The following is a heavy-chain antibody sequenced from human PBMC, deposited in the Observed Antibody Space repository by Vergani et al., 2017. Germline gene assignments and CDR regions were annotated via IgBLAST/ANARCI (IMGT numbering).Heavy chain of an antibody. CDR1: GGPISSYY. J-gene: IGHJ5*02. CDR3: AREVVTMVRGVIVYWFDP. CDR2: IYYSGST. V-gene: IGHV4-59*01. Sequence: QVQLQESGPGLVTPWETLSLTCTVSGGPISSYYRSWIRQPPGKGLEWIGYIYYSGSTNYNPSLKSRVTISVDTSKNQFSLTLSSVTAADTAVYYFAREVVTMVRGVIVYWFDPWGQGTLVTVSS. D-gene: IGHD3-10*01.